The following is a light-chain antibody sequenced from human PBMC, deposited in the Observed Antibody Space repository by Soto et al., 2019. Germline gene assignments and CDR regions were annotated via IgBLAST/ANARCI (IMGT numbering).Light chain of an antibody. CDR3: QHRSNWPLT. J-gene: IGKJ4*01. Sequence: EIVLTQSPATLSLAPGERATLSCRASQSVSSYLAWYQQKPGQAPRLLIYDASHRATGIPARFSGSGSGTDFTPTISSLEPEDFAVYYCQHRSNWPLTFGGGTKVEIK. CDR2: DAS. V-gene: IGKV3-11*01. CDR1: QSVSSY.